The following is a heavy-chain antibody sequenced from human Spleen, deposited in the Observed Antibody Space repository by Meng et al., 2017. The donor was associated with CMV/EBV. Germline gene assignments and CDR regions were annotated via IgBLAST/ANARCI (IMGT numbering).Heavy chain of an antibody. D-gene: IGHD6-13*01. CDR1: GYTFSGYA. CDR3: ARSWDGMDV. J-gene: IGHJ6*02. CDR2: ISSTSTYI. Sequence: GESLKISCAASGYTFSGYAMDWVRQVPGKGLEWVASISSTSTYIYYADSVKGRFTISRDNAKNSVYLQMNSLSAEDTGVYYWARSWDGMDVWGQGTTVTVSS. V-gene: IGHV3-21*01.